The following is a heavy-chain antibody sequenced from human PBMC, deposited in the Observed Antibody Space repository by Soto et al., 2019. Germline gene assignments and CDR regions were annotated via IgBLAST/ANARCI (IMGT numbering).Heavy chain of an antibody. J-gene: IGHJ5*02. Sequence: PGGSLRLSCAASGFTFSSYGMHWVRQAPGKGLEWVAVISYDGSNKYYADSVKGRFTISRDNSKNTLYLQMNSLRAEDTAVYYCAKLPSGYDYFDPWGQGTLVTVSS. CDR2: ISYDGSNK. CDR3: AKLPSGYDYFDP. D-gene: IGHD5-12*01. V-gene: IGHV3-30*18. CDR1: GFTFSSYG.